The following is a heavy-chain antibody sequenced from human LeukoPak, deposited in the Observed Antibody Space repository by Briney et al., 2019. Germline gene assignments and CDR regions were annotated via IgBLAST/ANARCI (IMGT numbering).Heavy chain of an antibody. V-gene: IGHV4-59*01. D-gene: IGHD1-26*01. J-gene: IGHJ1*01. CDR2: IYYSGST. CDR3: ARALSGTYGLFQH. CDR1: GGSISSYY. Sequence: PSETLSLTCTVSGGSISSYYWSWLRQPPGKRLEWIGYIYYSGSTNYNPSLKSRVTISVDTSKNQFSLNLNSVTAADTAVYYCARALSGTYGLFQHWGQGTLVTVSS.